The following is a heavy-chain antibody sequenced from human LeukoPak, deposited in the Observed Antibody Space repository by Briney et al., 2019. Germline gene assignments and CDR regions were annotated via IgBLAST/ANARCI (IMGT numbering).Heavy chain of an antibody. CDR1: GFTFGDYA. J-gene: IGHJ6*03. Sequence: GGSLRLSCTASGFTFGDYAMSWVRQAPGKGLEWVGFIRSKAYGGTTEYAASVKGRFTISRDDSKSIAYLQMNSLKTEDTAVYYCTRDVPLYDDYGHYYYYMDVWRKGTTVTVSS. CDR3: TRDVPLYDDYGHYYYYMDV. D-gene: IGHD4-17*01. CDR2: IRSKAYGGTT. V-gene: IGHV3-49*04.